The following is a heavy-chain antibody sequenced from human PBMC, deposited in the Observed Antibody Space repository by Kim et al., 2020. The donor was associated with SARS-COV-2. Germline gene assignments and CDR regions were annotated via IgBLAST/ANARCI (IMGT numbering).Heavy chain of an antibody. Sequence: GGSLRLSCAASGFTFSDYYMSWIRQAPGKGLEWVSYISSSGSTIYYADSVKGRFTISRDNAKNSLYLQMNSLRAEDTAVYYCARDCSSTSCLRNWFDPWGQGTLVTVSS. D-gene: IGHD2-2*01. CDR1: GFTFSDYY. J-gene: IGHJ5*02. V-gene: IGHV3-11*01. CDR2: ISSSGSTI. CDR3: ARDCSSTSCLRNWFDP.